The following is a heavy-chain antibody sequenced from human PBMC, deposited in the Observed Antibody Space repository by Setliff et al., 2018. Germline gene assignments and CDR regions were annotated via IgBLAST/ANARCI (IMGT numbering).Heavy chain of an antibody. CDR3: ARSRTTAVKGGVFAV. Sequence: SETLSLTCIVSGASITSEAYYWSWIRQYPGKGLEWIGYIYYSGSTYYNPSLQSRVTVSLDSSKNRFSLELTSVTAADTAEYFCARSRTTAVKGGVFAVWGRGTLVTVSS. J-gene: IGHJ2*01. CDR1: GASITSEAYY. V-gene: IGHV4-31*03. CDR2: IYYSGST. D-gene: IGHD6-19*01.